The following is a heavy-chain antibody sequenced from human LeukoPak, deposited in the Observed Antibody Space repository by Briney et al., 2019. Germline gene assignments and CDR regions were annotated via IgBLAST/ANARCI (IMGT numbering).Heavy chain of an antibody. CDR3: ARDLVSRIVVVPAAILLGY. CDR1: GFTFSDYY. CDR2: ISSSGSTI. D-gene: IGHD2-2*02. Sequence: GGSLRLSCAASGFTFSDYYMSWIRQAPGKGLEWVSYISSSGSTIYYADSVKGRFTISRDNAKNSLYLQMNGLRAEDTAVYYCARDLVSRIVVVPAAILLGYWGQGTLVTVSS. V-gene: IGHV3-11*01. J-gene: IGHJ4*02.